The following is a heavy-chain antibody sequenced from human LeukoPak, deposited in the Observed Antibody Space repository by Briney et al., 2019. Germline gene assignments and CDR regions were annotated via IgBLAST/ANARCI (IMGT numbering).Heavy chain of an antibody. CDR2: IYSGGST. D-gene: IGHD2-8*01. CDR1: GASMSSDGYY. Sequence: SETLSLTCNVSGASMSSDGYYWNWIRQPAGKGLEWIGRIYSGGSTNYNPSLMSRVTFSVYTSKNRLSLKLSYVTAADTAVYYCASAGHCANGVCRNWFCPWGQGILVTVSS. V-gene: IGHV4-61*02. CDR3: ASAGHCANGVCRNWFCP. J-gene: IGHJ5*02.